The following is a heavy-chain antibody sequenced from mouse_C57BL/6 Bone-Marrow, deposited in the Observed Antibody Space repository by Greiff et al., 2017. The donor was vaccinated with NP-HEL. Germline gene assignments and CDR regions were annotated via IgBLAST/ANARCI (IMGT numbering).Heavy chain of an antibody. J-gene: IGHJ3*01. Sequence: QVQLQQSGAELVRPGTSVKVSCKASGYAFTNYLIEWVKQRPGQGLEWIGVINPGSGGTNYNEKFKGTATLTADKSSSTAYMQLSSLTSEDSAVYFCARGGIYYDYAWFAYWGQGTLVTVSA. D-gene: IGHD2-4*01. CDR1: GYAFTNYL. V-gene: IGHV1-54*01. CDR3: ARGGIYYDYAWFAY. CDR2: INPGSGGT.